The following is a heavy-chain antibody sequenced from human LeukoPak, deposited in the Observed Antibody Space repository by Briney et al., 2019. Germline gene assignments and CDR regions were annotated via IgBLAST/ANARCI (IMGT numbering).Heavy chain of an antibody. Sequence: GGSLRLSCAASGFTFSSYAMHWVRQAPGKGLEWVAVISYDGSNKYYADSVKGRFTISRDNSKNTLYLQMNSLRAEDMAVYYCARGRSGHYYPNWGQGTLVTVSS. CDR3: ARGRSGHYYPN. CDR1: GFTFSSYA. J-gene: IGHJ4*02. CDR2: ISYDGSNK. D-gene: IGHD3-22*01. V-gene: IGHV3-30-3*01.